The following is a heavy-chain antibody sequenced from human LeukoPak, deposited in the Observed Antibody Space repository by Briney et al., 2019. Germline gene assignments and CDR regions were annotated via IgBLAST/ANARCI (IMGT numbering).Heavy chain of an antibody. Sequence: GGSLRLSCVGSGFTFSDAWMSWVRQAPGKGLEWVGRIKSKSDGGTIDYAAPVKGRFTISRHDSRNTLYLRMNSLKTEDTAVYYCTTRRQDGWWGQGTLVTVS. CDR3: TTRRQDGW. CDR2: IKSKSDGGTI. J-gene: IGHJ4*02. CDR1: GFTFSDAW. V-gene: IGHV3-15*01. D-gene: IGHD2-15*01.